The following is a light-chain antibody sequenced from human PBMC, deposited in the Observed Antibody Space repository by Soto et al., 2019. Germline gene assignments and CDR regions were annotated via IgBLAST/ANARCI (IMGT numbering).Light chain of an antibody. CDR3: EAWDDSLNGHWV. V-gene: IGLV1-44*01. Sequence: QSVLTQPPSASGTPGQRVTISCSGSSSNIGSNTVNWYQQLPGTAPKLLIYSNNQRPSGVPDRFSGSKSGTSASLAISGLQSEDEADYYCEAWDDSLNGHWVFGAGTKLTVL. J-gene: IGLJ3*02. CDR1: SSNIGSNT. CDR2: SNN.